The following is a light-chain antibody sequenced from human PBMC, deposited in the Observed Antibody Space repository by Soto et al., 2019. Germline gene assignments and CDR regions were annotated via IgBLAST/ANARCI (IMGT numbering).Light chain of an antibody. CDR3: HQSYSNPPT. CDR1: QSVTTY. Sequence: DIQMTQSPSSLSASVGDRVTITCRASQSVTTYLNWYQHKPGKAPQLLIYGASRLQSGAPSRFSASGSATDFALTITSLQPEDFATYYCHQSYSNPPTFGQGTRLEIK. J-gene: IGKJ5*01. V-gene: IGKV1-39*01. CDR2: GAS.